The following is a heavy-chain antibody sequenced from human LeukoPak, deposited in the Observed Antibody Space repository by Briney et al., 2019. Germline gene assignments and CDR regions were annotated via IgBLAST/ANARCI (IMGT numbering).Heavy chain of an antibody. D-gene: IGHD2-2*01. J-gene: IGHJ4*02. CDR3: ANRGSTSCYWCYFDF. V-gene: IGHV3-23*01. CDR2: ISGSGGST. CDR1: GFTFSSYA. Sequence: GGSLRLSCAASGFTFSSYAMSWVRQAPGKGLEWVSTISGSGGSTYYADSVKGRFTISRDNSKNTLYLQMNSLRAEDTAVYYYANRGSTSCYWCYFDFWGQGTLVTVSS.